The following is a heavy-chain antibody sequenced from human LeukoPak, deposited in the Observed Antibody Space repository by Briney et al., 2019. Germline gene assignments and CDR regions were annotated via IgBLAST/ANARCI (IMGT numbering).Heavy chain of an antibody. CDR1: GFTFSSYC. CDR3: AGAAVSLYTYGSPFDY. J-gene: IGHJ4*02. D-gene: IGHD3-16*01. V-gene: IGHV3-7*01. CDR2: IKQDGTEI. Sequence: GGSLRLSCAASGFTFSSYCMSWVRQAPGKGLEWVANIKQDGTEIYYADSVKGRFTISRDNAKNSLYLQMDGLRAEDTAVYYCAGAAVSLYTYGSPFDYWGQGTLVTVSS.